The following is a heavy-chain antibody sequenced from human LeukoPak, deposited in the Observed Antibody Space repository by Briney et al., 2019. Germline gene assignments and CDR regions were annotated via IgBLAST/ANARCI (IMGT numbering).Heavy chain of an antibody. D-gene: IGHD6-19*01. CDR1: GGTFSSYA. V-gene: IGHV1-69*13. J-gene: IGHJ5*02. CDR3: ARIGGYSSGWPYNWFDP. CDR2: IIPIFGTA. Sequence: ASVKVSCKASGGTFSSYAISWVRQAPGQGLEWMGGIIPIFGTANYAQKFQGRVVITADESTSTAYMELSSLRSEDTAVYYCARIGGYSSGWPYNWFDPWGQGTLVTVSS.